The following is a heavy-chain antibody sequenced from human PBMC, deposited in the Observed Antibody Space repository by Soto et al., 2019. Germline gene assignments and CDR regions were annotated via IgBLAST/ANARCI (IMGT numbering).Heavy chain of an antibody. J-gene: IGHJ3*02. CDR2: IYYSGST. CDR3: ARLNVATDAFDI. CDR1: GGSISSSSYY. D-gene: IGHD2-21*01. Sequence: QLQLQESGPGLVKPSETLSLTCTVSGGSISSSSYYWGWIRQPPGKGLEWIGSIYYSGSTYYNPPRQSRVTISVDTSKNQFSLKLSSVTAADTAVYYCARLNVATDAFDIWGQGTMVTVSS. V-gene: IGHV4-39*01.